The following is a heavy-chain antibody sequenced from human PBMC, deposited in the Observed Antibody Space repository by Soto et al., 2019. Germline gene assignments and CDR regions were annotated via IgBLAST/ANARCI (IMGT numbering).Heavy chain of an antibody. CDR3: ARGNHDYGDYGTHDY. V-gene: IGHV3-64*01. CDR2: ISSNGAST. J-gene: IGHJ4*02. Sequence: EVQLVESGGGLVQPGGSLRLSCAASGFTFSSYAMHWVRQAPGKGLEYVSAISSNGASTYYANSVKGRFTISRDNSKNTLYLQMGSLRAEDMAVYYCARGNHDYGDYGTHDYWGQGTLVTVSS. D-gene: IGHD4-17*01. CDR1: GFTFSSYA.